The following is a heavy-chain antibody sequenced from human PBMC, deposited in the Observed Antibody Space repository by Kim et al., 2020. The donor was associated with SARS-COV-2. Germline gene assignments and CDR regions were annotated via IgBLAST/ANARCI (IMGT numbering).Heavy chain of an antibody. CDR3: ARPLRGPSRPYFDY. J-gene: IGHJ4*02. V-gene: IGHV4-34*01. Sequence: SETLSLTCAVYGGSFSGYYWSWIRQPPGKGLEWIGEINHSGSTNYNPSLKSRVTISVDTSKNQFSLKLSSVTAADTAVYYCARPLRGPSRPYFDYWGQGTLVTVSS. D-gene: IGHD3-16*01. CDR2: INHSGST. CDR1: GGSFSGYY.